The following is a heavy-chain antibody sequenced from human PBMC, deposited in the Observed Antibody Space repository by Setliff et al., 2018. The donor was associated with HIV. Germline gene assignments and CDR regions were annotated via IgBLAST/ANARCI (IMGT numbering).Heavy chain of an antibody. CDR1: GGTFSSHA. Sequence: GASVKVSCKASGGTFSSHAITWVRQAPGHGLEVMGRISPLSATASYAQKLQGRVTITADKSTNTVYMELSSLRSEDTAVYYCARVREEFGSGQYYPDVFAIWGQGTMGT. J-gene: IGHJ3*02. CDR2: ISPLSATA. V-gene: IGHV1-69*06. D-gene: IGHD3-10*01. CDR3: ARVREEFGSGQYYPDVFAI.